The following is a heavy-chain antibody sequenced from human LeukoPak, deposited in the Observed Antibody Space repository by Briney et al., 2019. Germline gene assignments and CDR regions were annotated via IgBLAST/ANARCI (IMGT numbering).Heavy chain of an antibody. V-gene: IGHV1-2*02. D-gene: IGHD3-16*02. Sequence: GASVKVSCKASGYTFTGYYMHWVRQAPGQGLEWMGWINPNSGGTNYAQKFQGRVTMTRDTSISTAYMELSRLRSDDTAVYYCAKMDDYVWGSYRFYYMDVWGKGTTVTVSS. CDR3: AKMDDYVWGSYRFYYMDV. J-gene: IGHJ6*03. CDR1: GYTFTGYY. CDR2: INPNSGGT.